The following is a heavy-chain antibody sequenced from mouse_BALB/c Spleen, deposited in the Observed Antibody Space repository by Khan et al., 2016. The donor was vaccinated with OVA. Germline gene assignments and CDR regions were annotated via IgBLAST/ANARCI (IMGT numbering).Heavy chain of an antibody. CDR1: GYSITSNYA. CDR3: ARGNYYWYALDY. J-gene: IGHJ4*01. Sequence: EVQLVESGPGLVKPSQSLSLTCTVTGYSITSNYAWNWIRQFPGNKLEWMGYISYSGSTNSKPSLKIRISITRDTPKNQFFLQLTSVTTEDTHTYYCARGNYYWYALDYWGQGTSITVTA. D-gene: IGHD1-1*01. V-gene: IGHV3-2*02. CDR2: ISYSGST.